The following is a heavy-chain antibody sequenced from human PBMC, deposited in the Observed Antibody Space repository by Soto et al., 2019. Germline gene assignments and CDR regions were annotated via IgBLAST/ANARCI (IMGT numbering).Heavy chain of an antibody. Sequence: EVQLVESGGGLVQPGGSLRLSCAASGFTFSSYSMNWVRQAPGKGLEWVSYISSSSSTIYYADSVKGRFTISRDNAKNSLYLQMNSLRAEDTAVYYCSRDLRHCSRTSCYVDAFDIWGQGTMVTVSS. CDR3: SRDLRHCSRTSCYVDAFDI. CDR1: GFTFSSYS. J-gene: IGHJ3*02. D-gene: IGHD2-2*01. CDR2: ISSSSSTI. V-gene: IGHV3-48*01.